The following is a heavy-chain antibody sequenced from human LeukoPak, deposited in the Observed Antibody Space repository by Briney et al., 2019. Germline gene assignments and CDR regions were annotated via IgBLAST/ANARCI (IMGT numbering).Heavy chain of an antibody. Sequence: GASVKVSCKTSGYTFTGYYIQWVRQAPGQGVEGMGWINPHTGSTNYAQRFQGRVTITRDTSISTAYMDLNSLTSDDTAVYYCAKVGGAKWSAFDIWGQGTLVTVSS. CDR3: AKVGGAKWSAFDI. CDR1: GYTFTGYY. V-gene: IGHV1-2*02. J-gene: IGHJ3*02. D-gene: IGHD1-26*01. CDR2: INPHTGST.